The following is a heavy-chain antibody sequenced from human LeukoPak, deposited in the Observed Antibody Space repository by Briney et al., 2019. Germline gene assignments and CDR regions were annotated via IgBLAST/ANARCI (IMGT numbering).Heavy chain of an antibody. Sequence: GGSPRLSCAASGFTFSSYTMHWVRQAPGKGREWVAVISYDGSNKYYADSVKGRFTISRDNSQNTLYLQMNSLRPEDTAVHYCARERGYDSFHFDYWGQGALVTVSS. CDR1: GFTFSSYT. V-gene: IGHV3-30*04. CDR2: ISYDGSNK. CDR3: ARERGYDSFHFDY. D-gene: IGHD5-12*01. J-gene: IGHJ4*02.